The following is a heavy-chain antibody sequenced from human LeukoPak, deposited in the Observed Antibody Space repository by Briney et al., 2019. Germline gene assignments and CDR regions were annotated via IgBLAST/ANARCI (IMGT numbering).Heavy chain of an antibody. CDR3: ARIRPPGDYYYYGMDV. J-gene: IGHJ6*02. CDR1: GFTFSSYG. Sequence: GRSLRLSCAASGFTFSSYGMHWVRQAPGKGLEWVTVIWYDGSNKYYADSVKGRFTISRDNSKNTLYLQMNSLRAEDTAVYYCARIRPPGDYYYYGMDVWGQGTMVTVSS. CDR2: IWYDGSNK. D-gene: IGHD5-18*01. V-gene: IGHV3-33*01.